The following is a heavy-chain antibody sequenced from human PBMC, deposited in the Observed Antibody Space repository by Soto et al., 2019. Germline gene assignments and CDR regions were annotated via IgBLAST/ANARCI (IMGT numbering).Heavy chain of an antibody. J-gene: IGHJ4*02. CDR3: AKWHTYNYDSLAFSGFDC. V-gene: IGHV3-23*01. Sequence: GWSLRLSCVSSGFTFSSYAMTWVRQAPGKGLEWVSAISGGDGSPSYADSVKGRFTISRDNSKNTLYLHMNSLRADDTAAYYCAKWHTYNYDSLAFSGFDCWGQGTQVTVSS. D-gene: IGHD3-16*01. CDR1: GFTFSSYA. CDR2: ISGGDGSP.